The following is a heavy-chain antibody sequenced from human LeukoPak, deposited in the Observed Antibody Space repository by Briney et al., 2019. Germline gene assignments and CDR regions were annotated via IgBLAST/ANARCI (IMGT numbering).Heavy chain of an antibody. V-gene: IGHV3-23*01. CDR2: ISGSGGST. Sequence: GGSLRLSCAASGFTFSSYAMSWVRQAPGKGLEWVSAISGSGGSTYYADSVKGRFTISRDNSKNTLYLQMNSLRAEDTAVYYCAKDSGYRGYSYGDLSGWFDPWGQGTLVTVSS. D-gene: IGHD5-18*01. J-gene: IGHJ5*02. CDR3: AKDSGYRGYSYGDLSGWFDP. CDR1: GFTFSSYA.